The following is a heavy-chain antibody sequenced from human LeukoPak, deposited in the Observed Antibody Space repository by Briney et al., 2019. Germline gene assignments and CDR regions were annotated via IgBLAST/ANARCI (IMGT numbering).Heavy chain of an antibody. Sequence: SETLSLTCTVSGGSISSSSNYWGWIRQPPGKGLEWIGSIYYNRNTYYNPSLKSRVTISVDTSKNQFPLKLSSVTAADTAVYYCAARLSQWLVSYYFHHWGQGTLVTVSS. V-gene: IGHV4-39*01. J-gene: IGHJ4*02. CDR2: IYYNRNT. CDR3: AARLSQWLVSYYFHH. CDR1: GGSISSSSNY. D-gene: IGHD6-19*01.